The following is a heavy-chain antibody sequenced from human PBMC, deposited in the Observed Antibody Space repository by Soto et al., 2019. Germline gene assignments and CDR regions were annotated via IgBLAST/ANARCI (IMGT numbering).Heavy chain of an antibody. J-gene: IGHJ6*02. CDR2: IIPIFGTA. CDR1: GGTFSSYA. Sequence: QVQLMQSGAEVKKPGSSVKVSCKAPGGTFSSYAISWVRQAPEQGLEWMGGIIPIFGTAKYAQKFQGRVTITADESTSTGYMELSSLRSEDTAVYYCARSQGGSSSLDIYYYYYYGMDVWGQGTTVTVSS. V-gene: IGHV1-69*01. D-gene: IGHD2-15*01. CDR3: ARSQGGSSSLDIYYYYYYGMDV.